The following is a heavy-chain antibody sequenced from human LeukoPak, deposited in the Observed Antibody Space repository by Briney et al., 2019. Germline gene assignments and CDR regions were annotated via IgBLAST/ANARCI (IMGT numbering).Heavy chain of an antibody. Sequence: GGSLRLSCAASGPTFSNYWMDWVRQAPGKGLEWVANIKQDGSEKNYVDSVKGRFIISRDNAKNSLYLQMNSLRAEDTAVYYCARESADLTPRNPKFDYWGQGTLVTVSS. CDR2: IKQDGSEK. J-gene: IGHJ4*02. CDR3: ARESADLTPRNPKFDY. V-gene: IGHV3-7*01. D-gene: IGHD1-14*01. CDR1: GPTFSNYW.